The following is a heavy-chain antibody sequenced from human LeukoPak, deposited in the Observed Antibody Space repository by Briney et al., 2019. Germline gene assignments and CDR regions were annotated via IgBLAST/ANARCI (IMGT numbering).Heavy chain of an antibody. Sequence: SETLSLTCAVYGGSFSGYYWSWIRQPPGKGLEWIGEINHSGCTNYNPSLKSRVTISVDTSKNQFSLKLSSVTAADTAVYYCARGNSGYYFDYWGQGTLVTVSS. CDR2: INHSGCT. CDR3: ARGNSGYYFDY. CDR1: GGSFSGYY. D-gene: IGHD6-25*01. J-gene: IGHJ4*02. V-gene: IGHV4-34*01.